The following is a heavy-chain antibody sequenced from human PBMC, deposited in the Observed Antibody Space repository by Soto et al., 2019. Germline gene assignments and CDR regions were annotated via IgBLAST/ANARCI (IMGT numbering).Heavy chain of an antibody. D-gene: IGHD3-22*01. CDR3: AKDLRDYYDSSGYPLGDWFDP. CDR2: ISGSGGST. J-gene: IGHJ5*02. Sequence: PGGSLRLSCAASEFTFSSYAMRWVRQAPGKGLEWVSAISGSGGSTYYADSVKGRFTISRDNSKNTLYLQMNSLRAEDTAVYYCAKDLRDYYDSSGYPLGDWFDPWGQGT. CDR1: EFTFSSYA. V-gene: IGHV3-23*01.